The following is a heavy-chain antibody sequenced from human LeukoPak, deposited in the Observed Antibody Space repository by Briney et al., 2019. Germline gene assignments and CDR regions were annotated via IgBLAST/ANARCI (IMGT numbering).Heavy chain of an antibody. J-gene: IGHJ3*02. V-gene: IGHV3-48*03. D-gene: IGHD4-23*01. CDR3: ARLYGGPTFDI. CDR2: ISNSGNTI. Sequence: GGSLRLSCATSGFTFSSFEMNWVRQAPGKGLEWVSYISNSGNTIYYADSVKGRFTISRDNAKNSLYLQLSSRRAEDTAVYYCARLYGGPTFDIWGQGTMVTVSS. CDR1: GFTFSSFE.